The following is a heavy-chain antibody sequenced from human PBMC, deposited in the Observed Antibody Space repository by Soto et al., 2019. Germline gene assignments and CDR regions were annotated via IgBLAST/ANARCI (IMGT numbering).Heavy chain of an antibody. Sequence: LSLTCTVSGGSISSYYWSWIRQPPGKGLEWIGYIYYGGSTNYNPSLKSRVTISVDTSKNQFSLKLSSVTAADTAVYYCAGMVAGLDPFDYWGQGALVTVSS. J-gene: IGHJ4*02. CDR1: GGSISSYY. V-gene: IGHV4-59*01. CDR3: AGMVAGLDPFDY. D-gene: IGHD6-19*01. CDR2: IYYGGST.